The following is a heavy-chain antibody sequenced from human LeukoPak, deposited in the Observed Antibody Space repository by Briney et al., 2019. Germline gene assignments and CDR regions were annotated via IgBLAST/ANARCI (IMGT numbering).Heavy chain of an antibody. V-gene: IGHV3-53*01. D-gene: IGHD6-13*01. J-gene: IGHJ4*02. CDR3: ARAPSSSWYYYYFDY. CDR1: GFTVSSNY. Sequence: GGSLRLSCAASGFTVSSNYMSWVRQAPWKGLEWVSVIYSGGSTYYADSVKGRFTISRDNSKNTLYLQMNSLRAEDTAVYYCARAPSSSWYYYYFDYWGQGTLVTVSS. CDR2: IYSGGST.